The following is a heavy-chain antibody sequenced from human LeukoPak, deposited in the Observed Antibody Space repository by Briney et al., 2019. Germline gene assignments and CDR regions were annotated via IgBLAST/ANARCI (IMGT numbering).Heavy chain of an antibody. D-gene: IGHD6-19*01. CDR3: AKRTSGWYFDY. Sequence: GESLRLSCGASGFTFSSYGMSWVRQAPGKGLEWVSAISGSGDITYYADSVKGRFTISRDNSKNTLFLQMNSLRAEDTAVYYCAKRTSGWYFDYWGQGTLVTVSS. J-gene: IGHJ4*02. V-gene: IGHV3-23*01. CDR1: GFTFSSYG. CDR2: ISGSGDIT.